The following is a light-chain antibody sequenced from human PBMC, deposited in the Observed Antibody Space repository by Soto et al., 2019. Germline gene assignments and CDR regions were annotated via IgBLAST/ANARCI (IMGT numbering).Light chain of an antibody. Sequence: DIQMTQSPSTLSASVGDRVTITCRASQGISGWLAWYQQKAGKAPRLLIFDAPSLMSGVPSRFSGSGYGTEFTLTINRLQPDDSATYYCQQYDSFSVWTFGQGTKVEIK. CDR1: QGISGW. V-gene: IGKV1-5*01. CDR3: QQYDSFSVWT. CDR2: DAP. J-gene: IGKJ1*01.